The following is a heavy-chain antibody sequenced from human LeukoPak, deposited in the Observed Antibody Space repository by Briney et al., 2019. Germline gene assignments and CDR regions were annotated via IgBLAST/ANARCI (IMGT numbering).Heavy chain of an antibody. CDR1: GFTFSSFA. J-gene: IGHJ4*02. Sequence: PGGSLRLSCAASGFTFSSFAMSWVRQAPGKGLEWVSGFSDNSGTTYYAVSVKGRFTISRDNSKNTVYLQMNSLRAEDTAIYYCAKVYSTGWSYIDYWGQGILVTVSS. CDR3: AKVYSTGWSYIDY. CDR2: FSDNSGTT. D-gene: IGHD6-19*01. V-gene: IGHV3-23*01.